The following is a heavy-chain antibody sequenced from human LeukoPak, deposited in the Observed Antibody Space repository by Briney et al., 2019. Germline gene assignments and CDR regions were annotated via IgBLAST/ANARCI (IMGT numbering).Heavy chain of an antibody. CDR1: GFSFSDYY. CDR3: ARDLPATISLGDDY. V-gene: IGHV3-21*01. Sequence: GGSLRLSCAASGFSFSDYYMHWVRQAPGKGLEWVSSISFDSGDETLYADSVKGRFTISRDNTKNSMYLQMDSLTVEDTALYFCARDLPATISLGDDYWGPGILVTVSS. D-gene: IGHD5-12*01. CDR2: ISFDSGDET. J-gene: IGHJ4*02.